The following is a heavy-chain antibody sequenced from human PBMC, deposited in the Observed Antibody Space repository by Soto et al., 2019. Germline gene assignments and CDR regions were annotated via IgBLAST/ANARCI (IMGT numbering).Heavy chain of an antibody. V-gene: IGHV1-69*01. CDR1: GGTFSSYA. Sequence: QVQLVQSGAEVKKPGSSVKVSCKASGGTFSSYAISWVRQAPGQGLEWMGGIIPIFGTANYAQKFQGRVTITEDESTSTAYMELSSLRSEDTAVYYCARGYCSGGSCYLGPDYYYYYGMDVWGQGTTVTVSS. J-gene: IGHJ6*02. CDR3: ARGYCSGGSCYLGPDYYYYYGMDV. D-gene: IGHD2-15*01. CDR2: IIPIFGTA.